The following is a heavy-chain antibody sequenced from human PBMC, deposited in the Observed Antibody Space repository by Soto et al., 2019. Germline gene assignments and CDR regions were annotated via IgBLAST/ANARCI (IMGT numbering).Heavy chain of an antibody. D-gene: IGHD1-7*01. J-gene: IGHJ4*02. CDR1: GFTFISYA. Sequence: PWGSLRLSCAASGFTFISYAIIFFRHSPLKGLEWVSAISGSGGSTYYADSVKGRFTISRDNSKNTLYLQMNSLRAEDTAVYYCAKDLNYYFDYWGQGTLVTVSS. V-gene: IGHV3-23*01. CDR3: AKDLNYYFDY. CDR2: ISGSGGST.